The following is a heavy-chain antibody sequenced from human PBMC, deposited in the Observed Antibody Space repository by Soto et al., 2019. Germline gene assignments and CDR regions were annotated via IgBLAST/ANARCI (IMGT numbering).Heavy chain of an antibody. Sequence: PSETLSLTCTISGDSISSSSYYWGWIRQPPGKGLEWIGSIYYSGSTYYNPSLKSRVTISVDTSKNQFSLKLSSVTAADTAVYYCARLRVGTMIVVVRRPTYFDYWGQGTLVTVSS. CDR2: IYYSGST. V-gene: IGHV4-39*01. CDR3: ARLRVGTMIVVVRRPTYFDY. CDR1: GDSISSSSYY. J-gene: IGHJ4*02. D-gene: IGHD3-22*01.